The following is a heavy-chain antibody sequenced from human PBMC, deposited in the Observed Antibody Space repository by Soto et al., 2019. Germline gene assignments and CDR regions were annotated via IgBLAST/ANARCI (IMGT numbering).Heavy chain of an antibody. CDR1: GYTFTSYG. J-gene: IGHJ3*02. D-gene: IGHD3-10*01. CDR3: WLWFGELAWAFDI. Sequence: ASVKVSCKASGYTFTSYGISWVRQAPGQGLEWMGWISAYNGKTNYAKKLQGRVTMTKDTSTSTAYMELRSLRSDDTAVYYCWLWFGELAWAFDIWGQGTMVTVSS. CDR2: ISAYNGKT. V-gene: IGHV1-18*01.